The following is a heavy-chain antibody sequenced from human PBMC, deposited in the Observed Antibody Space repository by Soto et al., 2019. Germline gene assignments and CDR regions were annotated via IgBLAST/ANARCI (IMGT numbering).Heavy chain of an antibody. D-gene: IGHD2-2*01. CDR3: ARIIIGYCSSTSCSLHPTFYYYYGMAV. V-gene: IGHV2-26*01. Sequence: SGPTLVNPTETLTLTCTVSGFSLSNARMCVSWIRQPPGNALELLAHIFSNDEKSYSTSLKSRLTISKDTSKSQVVLTMTNMDPVDTAKYYCARIIIGYCSSTSCSLHPTFYYYYGMAVWGQGTTVTFSS. J-gene: IGHJ6*01. CDR2: IFSNDEK. CDR1: GFSLSNARMC.